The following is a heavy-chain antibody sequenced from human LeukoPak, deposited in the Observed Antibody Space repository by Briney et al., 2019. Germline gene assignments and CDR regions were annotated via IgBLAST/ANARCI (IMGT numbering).Heavy chain of an antibody. V-gene: IGHV4-59*01. J-gene: IGHJ3*02. CDR1: GGSICTYY. CDR2: VYYSGGT. CDR3: AREYYYDSSGYNPPHALHI. D-gene: IGHD3-22*01. Sequence: PSETLSLTCTVTGGSICTYYWSWIRQPPGQALEWIGYVYYSGGTNYNPSLKSRVTISVDTSKKQFSLKLSSVTAADTAVYYCAREYYYDSSGYNPPHALHIWGQGTMVTVSS.